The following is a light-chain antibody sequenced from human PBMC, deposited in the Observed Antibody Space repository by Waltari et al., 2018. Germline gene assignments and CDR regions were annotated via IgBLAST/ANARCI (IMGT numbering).Light chain of an antibody. Sequence: AIQMTQSPSSLSASVGYRVTITCRASQGIRTDLGWYQQKPGKAPKFLIYAASSLQSGVPSRFSGSGSGTDFTLTISSLQPEDFATYFCLQNYIYPWTFGQGTKVEIK. V-gene: IGKV1-6*01. CDR3: LQNYIYPWT. CDR2: AAS. J-gene: IGKJ1*01. CDR1: QGIRTD.